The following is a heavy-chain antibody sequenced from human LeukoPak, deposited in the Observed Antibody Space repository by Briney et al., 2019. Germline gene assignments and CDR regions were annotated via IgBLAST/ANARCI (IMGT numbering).Heavy chain of an antibody. D-gene: IGHD4-17*01. V-gene: IGHV4-30-2*01. Sequence: PSETLSLTCAVSGGSISSGGYSWSWIRQPPGKGLEWIGYIYHSGSTYYNPSLKSRVTISVDRSKNQFSLKLSSVTAADTAVYYCARTSTVTGLDYWGQGTLVTVSS. CDR1: GGSISSGGYS. CDR3: ARTSTVTGLDY. J-gene: IGHJ4*02. CDR2: IYHSGST.